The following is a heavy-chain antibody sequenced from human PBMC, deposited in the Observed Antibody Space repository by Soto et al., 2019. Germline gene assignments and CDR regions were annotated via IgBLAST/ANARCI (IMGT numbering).Heavy chain of an antibody. CDR2: INDSGVT. V-gene: IGHV4-39*07. CDR1: GFSIGGSNCH. D-gene: IGHD3-10*01. Sequence: PSETLSLTCPFSGFSIGGSNCHLVWIRQPPGKGLEWIGDINDSGVTHYNPSLRSRATMSVEGSKNQFSLNLRSVTAADTAVYYCARSRGGVQDWGQGTLVTVSS. CDR3: ARSRGGVQD. J-gene: IGHJ1*01.